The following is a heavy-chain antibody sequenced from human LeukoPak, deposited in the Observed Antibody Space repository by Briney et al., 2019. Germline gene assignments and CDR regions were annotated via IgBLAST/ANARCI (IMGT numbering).Heavy chain of an antibody. J-gene: IGHJ4*02. V-gene: IGHV3-21*01. CDR3: ARSPDAYDYVWGSYLDY. Sequence: GGSLRLSCAASGFTFSSCSMNWVRQAPGKGLEWVSSISSSSYIYYADSVKGRFTISRDNAKNSLYLQMNSLRAEDTAVYYCARSPDAYDYVWGSYLDYWGQGTLVTVSS. D-gene: IGHD3-16*02. CDR2: ISSSSYI. CDR1: GFTFSSCS.